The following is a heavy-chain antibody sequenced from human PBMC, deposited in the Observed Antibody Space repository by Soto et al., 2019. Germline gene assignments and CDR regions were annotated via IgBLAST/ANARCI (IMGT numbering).Heavy chain of an antibody. J-gene: IGHJ6*02. V-gene: IGHV1-69*12. D-gene: IGHD1-1*01. CDR3: ARDPGYWNDVDDYYGMDV. Sequence: QVQLVQSGAEVKKPGSSVKVSCKASGGTFSSYDISRVRQAPGQGLEWMGGIIPIFGTANYAQKFQGRVTITADESTITAYMELSSLGSEDTAVYYCARDPGYWNDVDDYYGMDVWGQGTTVTVSS. CDR1: GGTFSSYD. CDR2: IIPIFGTA.